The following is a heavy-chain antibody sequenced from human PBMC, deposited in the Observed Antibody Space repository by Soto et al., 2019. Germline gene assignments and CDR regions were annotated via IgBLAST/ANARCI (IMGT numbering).Heavy chain of an antibody. CDR3: ARRRNYDFWSGYYTWFDP. CDR1: GYTFTNYA. D-gene: IGHD3-3*01. Sequence: GASVKVSCKASGYTFTNYAMHWVRQAPGQRLEWMGWINAGNGNTKYSQKFQGRVTMTRNTSISTAYMELSSLRSEDTAVYYCARRRNYDFWSGYYTWFDPWGQGTLVTVSS. J-gene: IGHJ5*02. CDR2: INAGNGNT. V-gene: IGHV1-3*01.